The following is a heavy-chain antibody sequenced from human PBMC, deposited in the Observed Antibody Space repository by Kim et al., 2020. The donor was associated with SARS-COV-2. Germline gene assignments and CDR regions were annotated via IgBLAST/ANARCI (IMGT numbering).Heavy chain of an antibody. J-gene: IGHJ4*02. D-gene: IGHD3-16*01. CDR3: VKDRDPFVWGTTPLFDD. CDR2: ISSTGGST. Sequence: GGSLRLSCSASGFTLSNFAMHWVRQAPGKALEYVAAISSTGGSTYYSALVNDRFTVSRDTSKNTLFLQMTNLKIEDTAVYYCVKDRDPFVWGTTPLFDDWGQGTLVTVSS. CDR1: GFTLSNFA. V-gene: IGHV3-64D*09.